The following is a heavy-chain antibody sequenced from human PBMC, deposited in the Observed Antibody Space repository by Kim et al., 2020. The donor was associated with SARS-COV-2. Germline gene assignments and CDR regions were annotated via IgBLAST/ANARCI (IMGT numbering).Heavy chain of an antibody. CDR1: GFTFNNYD. V-gene: IGHV3-23*01. D-gene: IGHD2-21*01. CDR2: ISGSSGGT. J-gene: IGHJ4*02. Sequence: GGSMRLSCAASGFTFNNYDMSWVRQAPGKGLEWVSAISGSSGGTTYADSVKGRFTISTDNSKNTLHLQMNSLRAEDTAVYYCAKVYTDWYFDYWGQGILVTVSS. CDR3: AKVYTDWYFDY.